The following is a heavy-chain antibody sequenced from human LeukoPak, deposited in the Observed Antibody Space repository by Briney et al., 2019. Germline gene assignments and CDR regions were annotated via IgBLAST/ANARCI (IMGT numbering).Heavy chain of an antibody. CDR1: GFTFISYS. Sequence: GGSLRLSCAASGFTFISYSMNWVRQAPGKGLEWVSYISGSTTIIYYADSVKGRFTPSRDNAKNSLYLQVNSLRDEDTAVYYCARGSGYFVSGSYYQFDYWGQGTLVTVSS. D-gene: IGHD3-10*01. CDR3: ARGSGYFVSGSYYQFDY. J-gene: IGHJ4*02. V-gene: IGHV3-48*02. CDR2: ISGSTTII.